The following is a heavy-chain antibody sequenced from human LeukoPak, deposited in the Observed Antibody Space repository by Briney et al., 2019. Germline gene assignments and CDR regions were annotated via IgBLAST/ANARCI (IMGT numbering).Heavy chain of an antibody. CDR1: GFTFSAYA. V-gene: IGHV3-23*01. CDR3: ARDLAYYGSGKQNY. CDR2: MSGNGGTT. Sequence: GGSLRLSCAASGFTFSAYAMSWVRQAPGKGLEWVSGMSGNGGTTYYADSVKGRFTISRDNSKNTLYLQMNSLRAEATAVYYCARDLAYYGSGKQNYWGQGTLVTVSS. D-gene: IGHD3-10*01. J-gene: IGHJ4*02.